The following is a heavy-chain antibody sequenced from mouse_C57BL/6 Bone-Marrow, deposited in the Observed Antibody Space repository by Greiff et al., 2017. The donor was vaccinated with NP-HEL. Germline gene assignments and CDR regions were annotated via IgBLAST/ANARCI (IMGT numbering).Heavy chain of an antibody. CDR1: GYTFTSYW. D-gene: IGHD2-2*01. V-gene: IGHV1-69*01. J-gene: IGHJ3*01. Sequence: QVQLKQPGAELVMPGASVKLSCKASGYTFTSYWMHWVKQRPGQGLEWIGEIDPSDSYTNYNQKFKGKSTLTVDKSSSTAYMQLSSLTSEDSAVYYCAREGVTTRFAYWGQGTLVTVSA. CDR2: IDPSDSYT. CDR3: AREGVTTRFAY.